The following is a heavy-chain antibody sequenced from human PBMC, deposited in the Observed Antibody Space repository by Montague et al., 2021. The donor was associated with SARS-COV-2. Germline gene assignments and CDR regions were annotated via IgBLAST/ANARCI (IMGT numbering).Heavy chain of an antibody. D-gene: IGHD2-8*02. V-gene: IGHV4-31*03. CDR1: GGSISSGGYY. Sequence: TLSLTCTVSGGSISSGGYYWSWIRQHPGKGLEWIGYFYYSGSTYYNPSLKSRVTISVDTSRNQFSLKLTSVTAADTAVYFCARGQQGVNMVLVVIGFYYYMDVWGKGTTVTVSS. CDR2: FYYSGST. J-gene: IGHJ6*03. CDR3: ARGQQGVNMVLVVIGFYYYMDV.